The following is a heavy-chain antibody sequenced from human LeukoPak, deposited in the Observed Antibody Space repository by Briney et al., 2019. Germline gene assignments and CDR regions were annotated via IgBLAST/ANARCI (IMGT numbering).Heavy chain of an antibody. CDR3: ARDLYIDSSGYDAFDI. CDR2: IYTSGST. D-gene: IGHD3-22*01. J-gene: IGHJ3*02. Sequence: SEALSLTCTVSGGSISSYYWSWIRQPAGKVLEWIGRIYTSGSTNYNPSLKSRVTMSVDTSKNQFSLKLSSVTAADTAVYYCARDLYIDSSGYDAFDIWGQGTMVTVSS. CDR1: GGSISSYY. V-gene: IGHV4-4*07.